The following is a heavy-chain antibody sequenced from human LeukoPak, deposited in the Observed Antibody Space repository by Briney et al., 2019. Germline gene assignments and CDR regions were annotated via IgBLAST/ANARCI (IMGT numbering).Heavy chain of an antibody. D-gene: IGHD4-17*01. CDR3: AKDVDYVRVHAFDI. CDR1: GFTFSSYG. CDR2: IRYDGSNK. V-gene: IGHV3-30*02. J-gene: IGHJ3*02. Sequence: PGGSLRLSCAASGFTFSSYGMHWVRQAPGKGLEWVAFIRYDGSNKYYADSVKGRFTISRDNSKNTLYLQMNSLRAEDTAVYYCAKDVDYVRVHAFDIWGQGTMVTVSS.